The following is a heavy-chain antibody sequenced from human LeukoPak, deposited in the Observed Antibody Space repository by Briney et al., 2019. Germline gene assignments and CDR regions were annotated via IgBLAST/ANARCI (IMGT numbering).Heavy chain of an antibody. V-gene: IGHV3-23*01. D-gene: IGHD1-26*01. Sequence: TGGTLRLSCAASGFTFSTYAMSWVRQAPGKGLEWVSAISGSGGSSYYADSVKGRFTISRDNSKNTLYLQMNSLRAEDTAVYYCAKGGGSYYFDYWGQGTLVTVSS. CDR3: AKGGGSYYFDY. CDR2: ISGSGGSS. J-gene: IGHJ4*02. CDR1: GFTFSTYA.